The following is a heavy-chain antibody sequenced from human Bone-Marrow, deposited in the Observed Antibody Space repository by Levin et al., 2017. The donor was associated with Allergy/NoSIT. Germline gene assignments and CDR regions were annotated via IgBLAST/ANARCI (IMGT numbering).Heavy chain of an antibody. D-gene: IGHD6-13*01. V-gene: IGHV1-69*01. CDR2: IIPIFGTA. J-gene: IGHJ6*02. Sequence: KISCKASGGTFSSYAISWVRQAPGQGLEWMGGIIPIFGTANYAQKFQGRVTITADESTSTAYMELSSLRSEDTAVYYCARLQQLDPLLRYYYYGMDVWGQGTTVTVSS. CDR1: GGTFSSYA. CDR3: ARLQQLDPLLRYYYYGMDV.